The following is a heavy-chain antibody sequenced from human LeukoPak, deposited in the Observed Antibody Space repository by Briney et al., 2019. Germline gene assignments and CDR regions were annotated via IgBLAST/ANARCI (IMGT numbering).Heavy chain of an antibody. Sequence: PGGSLRLSCAASGFTFSSYGMHWVRQAPGKGLEWVAVISYDGSNKYYADSVKGRFTISRDNSKNTLYLQMNSLRAEDTAVYYCAKVTGSSSVNWFDPWGQGTLVTVSS. CDR3: AKVTGSSSVNWFDP. J-gene: IGHJ5*02. CDR1: GFTFSSYG. CDR2: ISYDGSNK. V-gene: IGHV3-30*18. D-gene: IGHD6-6*01.